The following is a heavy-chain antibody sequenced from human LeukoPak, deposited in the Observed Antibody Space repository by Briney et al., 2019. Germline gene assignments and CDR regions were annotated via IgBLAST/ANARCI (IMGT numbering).Heavy chain of an antibody. CDR2: ISYDGSNK. CDR3: ATLRGYSSKDAFDI. V-gene: IGHV3-30*04. J-gene: IGHJ3*02. Sequence: GRSLRLSCAASGFTFSSYAMHWVRQAPGKGLEWVAVISYDGSNKYYADSVKGRFTISRDNSKNTLYLQMNSLRAEDTAVYYCATLRGYSSKDAFDIWGQGTMVTVSS. D-gene: IGHD5-18*01. CDR1: GFTFSSYA.